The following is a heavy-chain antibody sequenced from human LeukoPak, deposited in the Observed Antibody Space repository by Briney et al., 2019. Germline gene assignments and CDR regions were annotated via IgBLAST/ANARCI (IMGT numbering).Heavy chain of an antibody. CDR1: GYSFTSYW. Sequence: EESLKISCKGSGYSFTSYWIGWVRQIPGKGLEWMGIIHPGDSDTRYSPSFQGQVTISADKSISTAYLQWSSLKASDTAMYYCARVTSDGYYYYYYMDVWGKGTTVTVSS. CDR2: IHPGDSDT. J-gene: IGHJ6*03. V-gene: IGHV5-51*01. CDR3: ARVTSDGYYYYYYMDV. D-gene: IGHD4-11*01.